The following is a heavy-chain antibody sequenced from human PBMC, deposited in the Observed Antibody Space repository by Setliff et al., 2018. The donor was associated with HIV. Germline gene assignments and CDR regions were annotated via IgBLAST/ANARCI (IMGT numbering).Heavy chain of an antibody. CDR3: ARLRMQLWPQIYYYYMDV. CDR2: ISYGGIT. J-gene: IGHJ6*03. Sequence: SETLSLTCTVSGGSISSSHDFWNWIRQPPGKGLEWIGAISYGGITYYNPSLTSRVTISVDTSKNHFSLKLNSVTAADTAVYYCARLRMQLWPQIYYYYMDVWGTGTTVTVSS. D-gene: IGHD5-18*01. CDR1: GGSISSSHDF. V-gene: IGHV4-39*07.